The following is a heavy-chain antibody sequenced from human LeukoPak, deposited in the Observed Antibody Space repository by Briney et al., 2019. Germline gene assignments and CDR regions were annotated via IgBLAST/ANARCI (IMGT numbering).Heavy chain of an antibody. CDR2: ISSSSSTI. CDR3: ARTYYDFWSGYPKKYYFDY. J-gene: IGHJ4*02. V-gene: IGHV3-48*01. D-gene: IGHD3-3*01. CDR1: GFTFSSYS. Sequence: SGGSLRLSCAASGFTFSSYSMNWVRQAPGKGLEWVSSISSSSSTIYYADPVKGRFTISRDNAKNSLYLQMNSLRAEDTAVYYCARTYYDFWSGYPKKYYFDYWGQGTLVTVSS.